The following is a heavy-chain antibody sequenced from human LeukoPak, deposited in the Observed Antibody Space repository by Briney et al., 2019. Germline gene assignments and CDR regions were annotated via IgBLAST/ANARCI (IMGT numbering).Heavy chain of an antibody. CDR1: GGSFSGYY. Sequence: PSETLSLTCAVYGGSFSGYYWSWIRQPPGKGLEWIEEINHSGSTNYNPSLKSRVTISVDTSKNQFSLKLSSVTAADTAVYYCATIPHPASSDLDYWGQRTLVTVSS. CDR2: INHSGST. J-gene: IGHJ4*02. D-gene: IGHD1-14*01. CDR3: ATIPHPASSDLDY. V-gene: IGHV4-34*01.